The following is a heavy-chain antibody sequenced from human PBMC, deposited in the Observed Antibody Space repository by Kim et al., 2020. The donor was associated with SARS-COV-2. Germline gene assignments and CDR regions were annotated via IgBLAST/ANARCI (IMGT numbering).Heavy chain of an antibody. CDR2: ISSSSSYI. V-gene: IGHV3-21*01. CDR1: GFTFSSYS. CDR3: ASSFPRLLSHGAPSDY. J-gene: IGHJ4*02. Sequence: GGSLRLSCAASGFTFSSYSMNWVRQAPGKGLEWVSSISSSSSYIYYADSVKGRFTISRDNAKNSLYLQMNSLRAEDTAVYYCASSFPRLLSHGAPSDYWGQGTLVTVSS. D-gene: IGHD3-10*01.